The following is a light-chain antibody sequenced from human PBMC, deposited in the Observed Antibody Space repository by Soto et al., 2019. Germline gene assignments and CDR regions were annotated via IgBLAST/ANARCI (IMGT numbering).Light chain of an antibody. Sequence: NFMLTQPHSVSESPGKTVIISCTRSSGAIASNSVQWYQQRPGSAPSTMIYEDNQRPSGVPDRFSGSTDGSSNSASLTISGLQTEDEADYYCQSYDSNTVVFGGGTKVTVL. CDR1: SGAIASNS. V-gene: IGLV6-57*04. J-gene: IGLJ2*01. CDR3: QSYDSNTVV. CDR2: EDN.